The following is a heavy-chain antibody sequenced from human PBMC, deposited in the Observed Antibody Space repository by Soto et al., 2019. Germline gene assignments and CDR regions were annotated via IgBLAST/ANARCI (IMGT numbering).Heavy chain of an antibody. D-gene: IGHD1-26*01. CDR3: ARQGSGSYYAFDI. CDR1: GFTFSDYY. J-gene: IGHJ3*02. Sequence: GGSLRLSCAASGFTFSDYYMSWIRQAPGKGLEWVSYMRSSSSYTNYADSVKGRFTISRDNAKNSLYLQMNSLRAEDTAVYYCARQGSGSYYAFDIWGQGTMVTVSS. CDR2: MRSSSSYT. V-gene: IGHV3-11*06.